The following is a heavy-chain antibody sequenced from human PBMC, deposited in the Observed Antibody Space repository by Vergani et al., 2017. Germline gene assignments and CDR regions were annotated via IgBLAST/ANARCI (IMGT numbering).Heavy chain of an antibody. CDR3: VRAARYCRETSCTSLDS. V-gene: IGHV3-48*03. CDR2: IVSTGQVK. J-gene: IGHJ4*02. CDR1: GFTFSTHT. Sequence: EVLLVESGGNLVKPGGSLRLSCASSGFTFSTHTMNWVRQTPGKGLQWISYIVSTGQVKRYADSVKGRFTISRDNANNALYLQMASLRAEDTGIYYCVRAARYCRETSCTSLDSWSQGTLVTVSS. D-gene: IGHD2-15*01.